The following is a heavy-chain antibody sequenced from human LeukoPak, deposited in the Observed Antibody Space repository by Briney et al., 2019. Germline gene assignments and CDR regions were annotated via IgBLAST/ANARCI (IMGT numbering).Heavy chain of an antibody. D-gene: IGHD2-15*01. CDR2: IGTSGNTI. Sequence: GGSLRLSCAASGFTFSSYEMNWVRQAPGKGLEWVSYIGTSGNTIYYADSVKGRFTISRDNAKNSLSLQMNSLRAEDTAVYYCGRVGCTGGNCKPYAYYATDVWGQGTTVTVSS. CDR3: GRVGCTGGNCKPYAYYATDV. V-gene: IGHV3-48*03. J-gene: IGHJ6*02. CDR1: GFTFSSYE.